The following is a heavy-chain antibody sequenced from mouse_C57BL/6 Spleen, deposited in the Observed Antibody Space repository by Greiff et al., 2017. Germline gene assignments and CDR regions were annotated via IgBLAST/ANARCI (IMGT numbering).Heavy chain of an antibody. CDR1: GYTFTSYW. Sequence: QVHVKQPGAELVKPGASVKLSCKASGYTFTSYWMQWVKQRPGQGLEWIGEIDPSDSYTNYNQKFKGKATLTVDTSSSTAYMQRSSLTSEDSAVYYCARGYFDVWGTGTTVTVSS. CDR2: IDPSDSYT. CDR3: ARGYFDV. V-gene: IGHV1-50*01. J-gene: IGHJ1*03.